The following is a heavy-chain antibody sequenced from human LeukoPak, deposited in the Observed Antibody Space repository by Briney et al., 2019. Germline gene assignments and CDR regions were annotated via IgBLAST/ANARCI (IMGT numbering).Heavy chain of an antibody. J-gene: IGHJ3*02. CDR3: ARGGDSSGYYLLDAFDI. Sequence: SETLSLTCAVYGGSFSCYYWSWIRQPPGKGLEWIGEINHSGSSNYNPSLKSRVTISVDTSKSQFSLKLSSVTAADTAVYYCARGGDSSGYYLLDAFDIWGQGTMVTVSS. D-gene: IGHD3-22*01. CDR2: INHSGSS. V-gene: IGHV4-34*01. CDR1: GGSFSCYY.